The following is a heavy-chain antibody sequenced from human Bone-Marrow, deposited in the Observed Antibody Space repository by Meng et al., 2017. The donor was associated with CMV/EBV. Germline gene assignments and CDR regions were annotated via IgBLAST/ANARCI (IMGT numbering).Heavy chain of an antibody. CDR3: ATPLRGYSGYDS. CDR1: GYTFTSYG. J-gene: IGHJ5*01. Sequence: ASVKVSCKASGYTFTSYGISWVRQAPGQGLEWMGWISAYNGNTNYAQKPQGRVTMTTDTSTSTAYMELRSPRSDDTAVYYCATPLRGYSGYDSWGQGTLVTVSS. CDR2: ISAYNGNT. V-gene: IGHV1-18*01. D-gene: IGHD5-12*01.